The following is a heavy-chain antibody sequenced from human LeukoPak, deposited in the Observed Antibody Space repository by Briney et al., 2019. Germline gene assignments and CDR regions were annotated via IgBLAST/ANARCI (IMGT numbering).Heavy chain of an antibody. CDR3: VRICFTSTSCYGDSYYGMDV. V-gene: IGHV4-39*01. Sequence: SETLSLTCTVSSDTISSSGHSWGWIRQPPGKGLEWIGSISYSGSTYYNPSLKTRVTMSVDTSENQFSLKLSSVTAADSNVYFCVRICFTSTSCYGDSYYGMDVWGQGTTVTVSS. J-gene: IGHJ6*02. D-gene: IGHD2-2*01. CDR2: ISYSGST. CDR1: SDTISSSGHS.